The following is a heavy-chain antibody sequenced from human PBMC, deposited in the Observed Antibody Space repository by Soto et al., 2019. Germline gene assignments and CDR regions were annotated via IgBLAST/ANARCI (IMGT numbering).Heavy chain of an antibody. J-gene: IGHJ6*02. CDR2: MNPNSGNT. Sequence: ASVKVSCKASGYTFTSYDINWVRQATGQGLEWMGWMNPNSGNTGYAQKFQGRVTMTRNTSISTAYMELSSLRSEDTAVYYCARSSSSYYYYCMDVCGQRPSVTVSS. V-gene: IGHV1-8*01. D-gene: IGHD6-6*01. CDR1: GYTFTSYD. CDR3: ARSSSSYYYYCMDV.